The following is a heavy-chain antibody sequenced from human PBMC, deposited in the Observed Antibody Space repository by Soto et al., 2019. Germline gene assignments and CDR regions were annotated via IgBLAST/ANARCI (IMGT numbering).Heavy chain of an antibody. D-gene: IGHD5-18*01. CDR1: GFTFSSYG. CDR3: AKDQKKWIQGWFDP. J-gene: IGHJ5*02. CDR2: ISYDGSNK. Sequence: QVQLVESGGGVVQPGRSLRLSCAASGFTFSSYGMHWVRQAPGKGLEWVAVISYDGSNKYYADSVKGRFTISRDNSKNTLYLQMNSLRAEDTAVYYCAKDQKKWIQGWFDPWGQGTLVTVSS. V-gene: IGHV3-30*18.